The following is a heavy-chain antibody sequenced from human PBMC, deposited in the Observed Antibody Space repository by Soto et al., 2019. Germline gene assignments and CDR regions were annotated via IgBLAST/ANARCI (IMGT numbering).Heavy chain of an antibody. D-gene: IGHD4-17*01. J-gene: IGHJ6*02. CDR1: GFTFSSYA. V-gene: IGHV3-23*01. CDR2: ISGSGGST. Sequence: GGSLRFSCAASGFTFSSYAMSWVRQAPGKGLEWVSTISGSGGSTYYADSVKGRFTISRDNSKNTLYLQMNSLRAEDTAVYYCAKAVDYGDHQNFYGMDVWGQGTTVTVSS. CDR3: AKAVDYGDHQNFYGMDV.